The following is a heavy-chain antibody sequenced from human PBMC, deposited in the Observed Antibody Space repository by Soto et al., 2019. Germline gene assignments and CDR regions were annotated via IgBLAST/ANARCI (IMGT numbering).Heavy chain of an antibody. J-gene: IGHJ5*02. D-gene: IGHD2-2*01. CDR3: ARVVPGAEAWFGP. V-gene: IGHV1-3*01. Sequence: QVQLVQSGAEVKKPGASVKVSCRASGYTFINYAMYWVRQAPGQGLEWMGWINADSGNTRYSQKFQGRVTLTRDTSASIAYMELSSLRSEDTAVYYCARVVPGAEAWFGPWGQGTLVTVSS. CDR1: GYTFINYA. CDR2: INADSGNT.